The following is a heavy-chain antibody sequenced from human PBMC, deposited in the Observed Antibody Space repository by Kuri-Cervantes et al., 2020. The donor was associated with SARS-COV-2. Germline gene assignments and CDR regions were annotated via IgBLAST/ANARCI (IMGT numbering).Heavy chain of an antibody. J-gene: IGHJ5*02. V-gene: IGHV3-7*04. CDR1: AVTVMRGG. Sequence: SLKPSFSSPAVTVMRGGRPWVRQAPGKGLEWVANIKQDGREKYYVDSVKGRFTISRENAKNSLYLQMNSLRAEDMAVYYCARALHLGIGVVPAAMFGYLSRWFELWGHGTLVTVSS. CDR3: ARALHLGIGVVPAAMFGYLSRWFEL. CDR2: IKQDGREK. D-gene: IGHD2-2*01.